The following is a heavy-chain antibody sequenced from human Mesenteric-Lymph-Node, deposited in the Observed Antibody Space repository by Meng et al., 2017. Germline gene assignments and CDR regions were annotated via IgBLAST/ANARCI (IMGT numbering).Heavy chain of an antibody. J-gene: IGHJ5*01. Sequence: GESLKISCAASGFTFSNYWMTWVRQAPGKGLKWVASIKPDGSDTKYVDSVKGRFTISRDNAKNSLFLQMNSLRVEDTAVYYCARALGWGRFDSWGQGTQVTVSS. CDR3: ARALGWGRFDS. CDR1: GFTFSNYW. V-gene: IGHV3-7*01. D-gene: IGHD3/OR15-3a*01. CDR2: IKPDGSDT.